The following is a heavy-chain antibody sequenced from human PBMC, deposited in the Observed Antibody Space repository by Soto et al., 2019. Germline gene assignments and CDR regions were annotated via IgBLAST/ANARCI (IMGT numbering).Heavy chain of an antibody. CDR2: ISFEGNTQ. D-gene: IGHD1-1*01. CDR1: GFTLSRYG. Sequence: QVQLVESGGGVVQPGRSLRLSCAASGFTLSRYGMHWVRQAPGKGLEWVAVISFEGNTQYYADSVKGRFTISRDNSKDTLSLQIHSLRPEDTAVYYCARGAEHQLLSRDYFYGMDVWGQGTTLSVSS. V-gene: IGHV3-30*05. CDR3: ARGAEHQLLSRDYFYGMDV. J-gene: IGHJ6*02.